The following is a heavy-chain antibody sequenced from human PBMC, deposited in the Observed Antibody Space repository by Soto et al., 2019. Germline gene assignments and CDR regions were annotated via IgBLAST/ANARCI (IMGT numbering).Heavy chain of an antibody. CDR1: GFTFSSYG. V-gene: IGHV3-30*18. D-gene: IGHD1-26*01. CDR2: ISYDGSNK. J-gene: IGHJ4*02. CDR3: AKGIAYSGSSASNY. Sequence: GGSLRLSCAASGFTFSSYGMHWVRQAPGKGLEWVAVISYDGSNKYYADSVKGRFTISRDNSKNTLYLQMNSLRAEDTAVYYCAKGIAYSGSSASNYWGQGTLVTVSS.